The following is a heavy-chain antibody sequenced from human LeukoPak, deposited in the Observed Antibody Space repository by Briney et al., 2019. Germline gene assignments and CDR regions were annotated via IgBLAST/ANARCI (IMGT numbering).Heavy chain of an antibody. CDR2: IYYSGSA. V-gene: IGHV4-59*01. Sequence: SETLSLTCTVSGXSINYYYWSWIRQPPGKGLEWIGYIYYSGSANYNPSLKSRVSISVDTSKNHFSLKLSSVTAADTAVYYCARATQGAFDIWGQGTMVTVSS. J-gene: IGHJ3*02. CDR1: GXSINYYY. CDR3: ARATQGAFDI.